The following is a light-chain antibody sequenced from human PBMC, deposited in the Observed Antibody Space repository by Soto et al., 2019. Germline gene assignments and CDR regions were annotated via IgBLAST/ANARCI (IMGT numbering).Light chain of an antibody. CDR1: QRITSSY. V-gene: IGKV3D-20*02. Sequence: LSLLPMSIPSLSRSAIQRITSSYLAWYQQKPGQAPRLLIYGASSRATGIPARFSGSGSGTEFTLTISSLESEDFAVYYCQQRSNWPPMTFGQGTRLAIK. CDR2: GAS. CDR3: QQRSNWPPMT. J-gene: IGKJ5*01.